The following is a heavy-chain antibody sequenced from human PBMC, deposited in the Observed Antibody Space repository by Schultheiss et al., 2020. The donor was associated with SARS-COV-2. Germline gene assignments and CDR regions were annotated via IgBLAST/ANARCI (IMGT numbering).Heavy chain of an antibody. Sequence: GGSLRLSCAASGFTFSNAWMSWVRQAPGKGLEWVSFISSSSTYIYYADSVKGRFTISRDNAKNTLYLQMNSLRAEDTAVYYCARWDSSSSLDYWGQGTLVTVSS. CDR2: ISSSSTYI. D-gene: IGHD6-6*01. CDR1: GFTFSNAW. V-gene: IGHV3-21*01. CDR3: ARWDSSSSLDY. J-gene: IGHJ4*02.